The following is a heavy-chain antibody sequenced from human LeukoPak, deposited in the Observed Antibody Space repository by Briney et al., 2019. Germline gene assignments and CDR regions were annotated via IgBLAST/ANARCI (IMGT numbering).Heavy chain of an antibody. V-gene: IGHV3-74*01. Sequence: GGSLRLSCAASGFTFSSYWMHWVRQAPGKGLVWVSRINSDGSSTSYADSVKGRFTISRDNAKNSLFLHMNSLRAEDTAIYFCVRGSSGIVIRGIAWAWFDPWGQGTLVTVSS. D-gene: IGHD3-16*01. CDR2: INSDGSST. J-gene: IGHJ5*02. CDR1: GFTFSSYW. CDR3: VRGSSGIVIRGIAWAWFDP.